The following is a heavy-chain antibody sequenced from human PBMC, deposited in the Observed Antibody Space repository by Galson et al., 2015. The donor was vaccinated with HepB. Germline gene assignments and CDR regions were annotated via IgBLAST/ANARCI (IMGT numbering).Heavy chain of an antibody. CDR2: ISGSGHDT. J-gene: IGHJ6*02. V-gene: IGHV3-23*01. CDR1: GSKFSTKA. Sequence: SLRLSCAVSGSKFSTKAMSWVRQAPGKGLDWVSSISGSGHDTYYAGSVKGRFTISRDNSKNTLDLQMNSLRVEDTALYHCVKDFRDDIPIGHKYFYGMDVWGRGTMVTV. CDR3: VKDFRDDIPIGHKYFYGMDV. D-gene: IGHD3-9*01.